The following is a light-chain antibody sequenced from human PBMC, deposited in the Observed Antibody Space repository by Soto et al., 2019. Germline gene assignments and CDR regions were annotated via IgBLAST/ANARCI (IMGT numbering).Light chain of an antibody. CDR3: QQYGSSFT. J-gene: IGKJ3*01. Sequence: EIVLTQSPGALSLSPGERATLSCRASQSVSSSYIAWYQQKPGQAPRLLIYGASSRATGIPDRFSGSGSGTDFTLTISRVEPEDCAVYYCQQYGSSFTFGPGTKVDIK. CDR2: GAS. V-gene: IGKV3-20*01. CDR1: QSVSSSY.